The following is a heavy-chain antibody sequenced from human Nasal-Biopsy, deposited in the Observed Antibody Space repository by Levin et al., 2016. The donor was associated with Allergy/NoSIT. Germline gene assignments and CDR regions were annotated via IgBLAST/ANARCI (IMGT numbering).Heavy chain of an antibody. CDR3: ARDRGHGGDFDY. D-gene: IGHD4-23*01. J-gene: IGHJ4*02. CDR2: IKEDGSQK. CDR1: GFTFSSYW. V-gene: IGHV3-7*01. Sequence: GESLKISCAASGFTFSSYWMAWVRQAPGKGLEWVAKIKEDGSQKYYLDSVKGRFTISRDNAKNSLYLQLNSLRVEDMAVYYCARDRGHGGDFDYWGQGTLVTVSS.